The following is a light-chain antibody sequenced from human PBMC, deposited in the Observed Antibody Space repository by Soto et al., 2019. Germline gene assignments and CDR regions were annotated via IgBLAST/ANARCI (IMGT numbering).Light chain of an antibody. CDR2: EVS. V-gene: IGLV2-14*01. CDR3: NSYTSKATGV. J-gene: IGLJ1*01. CDR1: SSDVGGYNY. Sequence: QSALTQPASVSGSPGQSITISCTETSSDVGGYNYVSWYQQHPGKAPKLIIYEVSNRPSGVSNRFSRSKSGNTASLTISGLQAEDEADYYCNSYTSKATGVFGTGTKVTVL.